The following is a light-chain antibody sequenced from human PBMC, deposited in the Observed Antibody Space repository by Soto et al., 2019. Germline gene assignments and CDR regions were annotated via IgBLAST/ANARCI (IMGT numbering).Light chain of an antibody. CDR3: CSYAGSSVYV. CDR2: EVI. J-gene: IGLJ1*01. Sequence: QSVLTQVASVSGSPGQSITISCTGTSSDVGTFNLVSWYQQHPGKAPRLMNEVIKRPSGVSNRFSGSKSGNTASLTISGLQAEDEADYYCCSYAGSSVYVFATWTNVTVL. CDR1: SSDVGTFNL. V-gene: IGLV2-23*02.